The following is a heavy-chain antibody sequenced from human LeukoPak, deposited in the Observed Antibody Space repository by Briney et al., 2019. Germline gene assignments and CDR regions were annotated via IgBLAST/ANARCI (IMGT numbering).Heavy chain of an antibody. V-gene: IGHV3-23*01. CDR1: GFTFSSYA. CDR2: ISGSGGST. CDR3: AKDPFGFWSGYWDY. D-gene: IGHD3-3*01. J-gene: IGHJ4*02. Sequence: PGGSLRLSCAASGFTFSSYAMSWVRQAPGKGLEWVAAISGSGGSTYYADSVKGRFTISRGNSKNTLYLQMNSLRAEDTAVYYCAKDPFGFWSGYWDYWGQGTLVTVSS.